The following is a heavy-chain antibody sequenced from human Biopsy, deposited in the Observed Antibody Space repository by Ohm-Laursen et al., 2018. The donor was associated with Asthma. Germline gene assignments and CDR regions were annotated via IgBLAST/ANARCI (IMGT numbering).Heavy chain of an antibody. D-gene: IGHD6-6*01. V-gene: IGHV3-30*03. Sequence: SLRLSCAASGFTFSNYGMHWVRQAPGKGLDWVAVIAFVGSNKNYTDSVKGRFTISRDNSKDTLYLQVNSLRGDDTAVYYCARGKTWGRSYYFDYWGQGTLVAVSS. CDR2: IAFVGSNK. J-gene: IGHJ4*02. CDR3: ARGKTWGRSYYFDY. CDR1: GFTFSNYG.